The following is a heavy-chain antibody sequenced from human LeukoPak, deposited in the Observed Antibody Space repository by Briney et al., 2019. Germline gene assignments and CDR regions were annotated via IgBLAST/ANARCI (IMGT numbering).Heavy chain of an antibody. J-gene: IGHJ5*02. CDR1: GGSISSYY. CDR3: ATVVVAATGCWFDP. D-gene: IGHD2-15*01. V-gene: IGHV4-59*01. CDR2: IYYSGST. Sequence: SETLSLTCTVSGGSISSYYWSWIRQPPGKGREGVGYIYYSGSTNYNPSLKSRVTISVDTSKNQFSLKLSSGTAADTAVYYCATVVVAATGCWFDPWGQGTLVTVSS.